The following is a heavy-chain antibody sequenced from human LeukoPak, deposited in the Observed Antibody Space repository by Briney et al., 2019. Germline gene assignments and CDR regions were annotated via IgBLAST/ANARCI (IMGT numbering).Heavy chain of an antibody. J-gene: IGHJ5*02. Sequence: GGSLRLSCAASGLTFRSYPMSWVSQAPGKGLEWVSAISGSGVTTYYADSVKGRFTISRDNSKNTLYLQMNSLRAEDTAVYYCAKGSVVPAVNGFDPWGQGTLVTVSS. CDR1: GLTFRSYP. CDR2: ISGSGVTT. D-gene: IGHD2-2*01. CDR3: AKGSVVPAVNGFDP. V-gene: IGHV3-23*01.